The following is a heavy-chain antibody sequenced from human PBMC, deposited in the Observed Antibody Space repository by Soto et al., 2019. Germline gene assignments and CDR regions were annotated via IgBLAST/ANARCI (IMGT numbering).Heavy chain of an antibody. CDR2: TKPDGSQS. CDR1: GFTFRRYW. V-gene: IGHV3-7*01. CDR3: LPGGDAST. Sequence: VQLVESGGGLVQPGGSLRLLCAGSGFTFRRYWVNWVRQAPGKGLEWVASTKPDGSQSFYVDSVKGRFSISRDNGKNSLYLQMNGLRDEDTAVYYCLPGGDASTWGQGTLVTVSS. J-gene: IGHJ4*02. D-gene: IGHD3-16*01.